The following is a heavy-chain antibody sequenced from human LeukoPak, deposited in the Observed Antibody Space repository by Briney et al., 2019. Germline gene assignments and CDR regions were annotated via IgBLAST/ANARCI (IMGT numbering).Heavy chain of an antibody. CDR1: GYSISSGYY. D-gene: IGHD2-2*02. V-gene: IGHV4-38-2*02. CDR2: IDHSGST. Sequence: PSETLSLTCAVSGYSISSGYYWGWIRHTPGKGLEWIGSIDHSGSTYYNPCIKSRVAISVDASKNQFSLKLSSVTAADTAVYYCARESATMTIPWFDPWGEGTLVTVSS. CDR3: ARESATMTIPWFDP. J-gene: IGHJ5*02.